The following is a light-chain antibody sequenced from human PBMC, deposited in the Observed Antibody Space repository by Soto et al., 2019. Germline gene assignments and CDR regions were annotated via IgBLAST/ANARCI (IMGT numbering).Light chain of an antibody. CDR1: QSVGTT. V-gene: IGKV3-15*01. J-gene: IGKJ4*02. CDR2: GAS. CDR3: QQYSASPT. Sequence: EIFMTQSPANMSVSPGEQVILSCRASQSVGTTLAWYQQKPGQAPSLLIRGASTRATGVPVRFSGSGSGTEFTLTISSLQSEDFAIYYCQQYSASPTFGGWTTLEIK.